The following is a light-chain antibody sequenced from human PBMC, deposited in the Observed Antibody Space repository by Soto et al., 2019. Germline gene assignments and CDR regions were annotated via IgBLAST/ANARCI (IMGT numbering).Light chain of an antibody. J-gene: IGKJ5*01. CDR1: QSLGSCK. CDR3: KQYKSWPPIT. V-gene: IGKV3-20*01. Sequence: DILLTQSPGNLSLCPGERGSLXCRASQSLGSCKSGWDQQKPCKAPRLLXXGASSRATGIQERLSGSGSGKDFTLNLSSLQSEDFAIYYCKQYKSWPPITFGQGTRLEIK. CDR2: GAS.